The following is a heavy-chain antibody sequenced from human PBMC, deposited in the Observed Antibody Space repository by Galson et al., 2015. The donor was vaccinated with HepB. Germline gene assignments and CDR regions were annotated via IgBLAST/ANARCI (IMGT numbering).Heavy chain of an antibody. J-gene: IGHJ3*02. V-gene: IGHV3-21*01. CDR2: ISSSSSYI. CDR3: ARDLGLDAFDI. Sequence: SLRLSCAASGFTFSSYSMNWVRQAPGKGLEWVSSISSSSSYIYYADSVKGRFTISRDNAKNSLYLQMNSLRAEDTAVYYCARDLGLDAFDIWGQGTMVTVSS. CDR1: GFTFSSYS. D-gene: IGHD5-12*01.